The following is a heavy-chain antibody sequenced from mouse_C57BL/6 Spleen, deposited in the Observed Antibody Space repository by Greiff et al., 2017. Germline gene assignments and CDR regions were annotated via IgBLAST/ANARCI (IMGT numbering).Heavy chain of an antibody. Sequence: EVMLVESGGGLVKPGGSLKLSCAASGFTFSDYGMHWVRQAPETGLEWVAYISSGSSTIYYADTGKGRFTISRDNAKNTLFLQMTSLRSEDTAMYYCSRPYYYGSSYYFDYWGQGTTLTVSS. J-gene: IGHJ2*01. D-gene: IGHD1-1*01. CDR1: GFTFSDYG. CDR2: ISSGSSTI. V-gene: IGHV5-17*01. CDR3: SRPYYYGSSYYFDY.